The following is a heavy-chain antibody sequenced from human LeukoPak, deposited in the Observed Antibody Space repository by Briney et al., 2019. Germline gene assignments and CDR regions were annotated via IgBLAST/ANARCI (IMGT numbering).Heavy chain of an antibody. CDR2: IYYSGST. CDR3: ASARLGSGLEGAFDI. Sequence: SETLSLTCTVSGGSISSYFWSWIRQPPGKGLEWIGYIYYSGSTNYNPSLKSRVTISVDTSKNQFSLKLSSVTAADTAVYYCASARLGSGLEGAFDIWCQGTMVTVSS. J-gene: IGHJ3*02. V-gene: IGHV4-59*01. CDR1: GGSISSYF. D-gene: IGHD6-25*01.